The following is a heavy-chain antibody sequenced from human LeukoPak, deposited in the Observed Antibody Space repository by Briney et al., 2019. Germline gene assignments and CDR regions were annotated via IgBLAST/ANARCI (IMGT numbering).Heavy chain of an antibody. J-gene: IGHJ6*04. V-gene: IGHV1-69*13. CDR1: GGTFSSYA. CDR2: IIPIFGTA. CDR3: ARCNSSYYDILTGYDYYYYGMDV. D-gene: IGHD3-9*01. Sequence: SVKVSCRASGGTFSSYAISWVRQAPGQGLEWMGGIIPIFGTANYAQKFQGRVTITADESTSTAYMELSSLRSEDTAVYYCARCNSSYYDILTGYDYYYYGMDVWGKGTTVTVSS.